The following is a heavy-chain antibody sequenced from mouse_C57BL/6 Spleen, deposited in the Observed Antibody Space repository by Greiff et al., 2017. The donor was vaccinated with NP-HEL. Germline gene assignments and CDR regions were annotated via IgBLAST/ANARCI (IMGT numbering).Heavy chain of an antibody. V-gene: IGHV1-69*01. Sequence: VQLQQPGAELVMPGASVKLSCKASGYTFTSYWMHWVKQRPGQGLEWIGEIDPSDSYTNYNQKFKGKSTLTVDKSSSTAYMQLSSLTSEDSAVYYCARRAVITTVVDSYYYAMDYWGQGTSVTVSS. CDR3: ARRAVITTVVDSYYYAMDY. CDR1: GYTFTSYW. CDR2: IDPSDSYT. D-gene: IGHD1-1*01. J-gene: IGHJ4*01.